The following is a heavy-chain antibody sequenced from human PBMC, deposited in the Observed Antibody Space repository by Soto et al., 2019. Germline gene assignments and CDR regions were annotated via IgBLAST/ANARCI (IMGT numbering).Heavy chain of an antibody. CDR2: ISSSSSYI. D-gene: IGHD3-3*01. CDR1: VFNFSSYS. Sequence: GRSLRLSWAASVFNFSSYSMNWVRQSPGKGLEWVSSISSSSSYIYYADSVKGRFTISRDNAKNSLYLQMNSLRAEDTAVYYCARASPQDFWSGYYKGWAVGYYYYGMDVWGQGTTVTVSS. V-gene: IGHV3-21*01. J-gene: IGHJ6*02. CDR3: ARASPQDFWSGYYKGWAVGYYYYGMDV.